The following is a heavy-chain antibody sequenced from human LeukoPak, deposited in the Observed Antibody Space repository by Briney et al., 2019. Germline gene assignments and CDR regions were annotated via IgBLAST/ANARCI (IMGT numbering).Heavy chain of an antibody. D-gene: IGHD1-14*01. V-gene: IGHV4-59*08. CDR1: GGSISKYY. J-gene: IGHJ4*02. CDR3: ARRAGPDKSVFDN. Sequence: PSETLSLTCTVSGGSISKYYWNWIRQPPGKGLEGIGYIYDSGSTSYNPSLKRRVTMSIDTSKNQFSLTLSSVTAADTAVYYCARRAGPDKSVFDNWGLGTPVTVSS. CDR2: IYDSGST.